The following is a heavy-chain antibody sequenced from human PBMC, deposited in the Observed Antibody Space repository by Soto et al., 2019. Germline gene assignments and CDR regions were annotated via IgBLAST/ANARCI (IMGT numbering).Heavy chain of an antibody. CDR2: ISAYNGNT. CDR1: GYTFTSYG. J-gene: IGHJ5*02. D-gene: IGHD6-19*01. Sequence: ASVKVSCKASGYTFTSYGISWVRQAPGQGLEWMGWISAYNGNTNYAQKLQGRVTMTTDTSTSTAYMELRSLRSDDTAVYYCASIAVADYWFDPWGQGTLVTVSS. V-gene: IGHV1-18*01. CDR3: ASIAVADYWFDP.